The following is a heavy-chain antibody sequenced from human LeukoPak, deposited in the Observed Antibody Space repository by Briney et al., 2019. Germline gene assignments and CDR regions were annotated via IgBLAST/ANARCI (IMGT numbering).Heavy chain of an antibody. CDR2: FDPEDGET. V-gene: IGHV1-24*01. CDR3: ATEPIAVAGRNFDY. CDR1: GYTLTELS. J-gene: IGHJ4*02. D-gene: IGHD6-19*01. Sequence: GASVKVSCKVSGYTLTELSMHWVRQAPGKGLEWMGGFDPEDGETIYAQKFQGRVTMTEDTSTDTAYMELSSLRSEDTAVYYCATEPIAVAGRNFDYWGQGTLVTVSS.